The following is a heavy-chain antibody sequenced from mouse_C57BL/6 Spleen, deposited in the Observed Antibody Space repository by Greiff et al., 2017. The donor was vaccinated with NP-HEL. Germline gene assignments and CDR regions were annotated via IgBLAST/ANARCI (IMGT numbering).Heavy chain of an antibody. CDR3: ARSTTVDAWFAY. Sequence: EVKLMESGGGLVQPGGSLKLSCAASGFTFSDYYMYWVRQTPEKRLEWVAYISNGGGSTYYPDTVKGRFTISRDNAKNTLYLQMSRLKSEDTAMYYCARSTTVDAWFAYWGQGTLVTVSA. CDR2: ISNGGGST. CDR1: GFTFSDYY. V-gene: IGHV5-12*01. J-gene: IGHJ3*01. D-gene: IGHD1-1*01.